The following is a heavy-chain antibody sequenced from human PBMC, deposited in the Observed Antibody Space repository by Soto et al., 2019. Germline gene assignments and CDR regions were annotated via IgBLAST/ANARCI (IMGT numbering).Heavy chain of an antibody. CDR2: IYPGDSDT. Sequence: GESLKISCKGSGYSFTSYWIGWVRQMPGKGLEWMGIIYPGDSDTRYSPSFQGQVTISADKSISTAYLQWSSLKASGTAMYYCARGASYYDSSGYYSTYYFDYWGQGTLVTVSS. J-gene: IGHJ4*02. CDR1: GYSFTSYW. CDR3: ARGASYYDSSGYYSTYYFDY. D-gene: IGHD3-22*01. V-gene: IGHV5-51*01.